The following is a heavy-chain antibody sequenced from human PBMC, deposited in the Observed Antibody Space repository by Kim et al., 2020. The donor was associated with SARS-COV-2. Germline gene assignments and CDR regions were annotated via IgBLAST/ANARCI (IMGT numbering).Heavy chain of an antibody. D-gene: IGHD3-10*01. Sequence: GGSLRLSCAASGFTFDDYAMHWVRQAPGKGLEWVSGISWNSGSIGYADSVKGRFTISRDNAKNSLYLQMNSLRAEDTALYYCAKDISTWGSGSLTFDYWGQGTLVTVSS. CDR1: GFTFDDYA. CDR2: ISWNSGSI. J-gene: IGHJ4*02. CDR3: AKDISTWGSGSLTFDY. V-gene: IGHV3-9*01.